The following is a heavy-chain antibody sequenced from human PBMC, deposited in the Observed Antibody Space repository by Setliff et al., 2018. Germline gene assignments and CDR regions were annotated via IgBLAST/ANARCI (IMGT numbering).Heavy chain of an antibody. V-gene: IGHV3-30*07. CDR2: IAYDGINN. Sequence: PGGSLRLSCDASGFTFKSYAMHWVRQAPGKGLEWVAVIAYDGINNYYGDSVKGRFTISRDNSRNTLYLQMNSLRAEDTAVYYCARVGGPLWYLDYMDVWGKGTTVTV. D-gene: IGHD3-10*01. CDR3: ARVGGPLWYLDYMDV. J-gene: IGHJ6*03. CDR1: GFTFKSYA.